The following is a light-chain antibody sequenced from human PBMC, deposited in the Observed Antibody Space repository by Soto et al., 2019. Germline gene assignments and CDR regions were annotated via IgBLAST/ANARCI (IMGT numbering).Light chain of an antibody. CDR3: QKYNSAPLT. J-gene: IGKJ4*01. CDR2: ATS. CDR1: QGIAPY. Sequence: DVQMTQSPSSLSAFVGDRVTITCRARQGIAPYLAWFQQKPGKVPKLLIYATSTLQSGVPSRFSGSVSGTDFTLTINSLHPEDVGTYYCQKYNSAPLTFGGGTKVEIK. V-gene: IGKV1-27*01.